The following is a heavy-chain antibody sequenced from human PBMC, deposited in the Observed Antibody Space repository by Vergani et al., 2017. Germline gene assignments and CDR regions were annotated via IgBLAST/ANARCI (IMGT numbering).Heavy chain of an antibody. Sequence: EVQLLESGGGLVQPGGSLRLSCAASGFTFSSYAMRWVRQAPGKGLEWVSAIGNGGDSAFYRDSVKGRFTISRDNSKNTLYLQWNSLRAEDTVVYFCARTFGSTGSGGFDIWGQGTMVTVSS. V-gene: IGHV3-23*01. J-gene: IGHJ3*02. CDR1: GFTFSSYA. CDR2: IGNGGDSA. D-gene: IGHD1-26*01. CDR3: ARTFGSTGSGGFDI.